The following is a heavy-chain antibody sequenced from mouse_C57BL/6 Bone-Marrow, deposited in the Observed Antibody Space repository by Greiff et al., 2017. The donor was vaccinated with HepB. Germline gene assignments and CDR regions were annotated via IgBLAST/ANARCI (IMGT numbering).Heavy chain of an antibody. CDR2: IDPENGDT. J-gene: IGHJ2*01. Sequence: EVKLVESGAELVRPGASVKLSCTASGFNIKDDYMHWVKQRPEQGLEWIGWIDPENGDTEYASKFQGKATITADTSSNTAYLQLSSLTSEDTAVYYCTTTVVDYWGQGTTLTVSS. V-gene: IGHV14-4*01. CDR3: TTTVVDY. D-gene: IGHD1-1*01. CDR1: GFNIKDDY.